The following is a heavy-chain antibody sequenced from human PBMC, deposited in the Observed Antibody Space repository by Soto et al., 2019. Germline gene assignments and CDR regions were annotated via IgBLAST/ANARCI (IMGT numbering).Heavy chain of an antibody. D-gene: IGHD6-13*01. J-gene: IGHJ6*02. CDR1: GFTFSSYG. CDR3: AKDLGGVAAAKRYYYYGMDV. CDR2: ISYDGSNK. V-gene: IGHV3-30*18. Sequence: QVQLVESGGGVVQPGRSLRLSCAASGFTFSSYGMHWVRQAPGKGLEWVAVISYDGSNKYYADSVKGRFTISRDNSKNTLYLQMNSLRAEDTAVYYCAKDLGGVAAAKRYYYYGMDVWGQGTTVTVSS.